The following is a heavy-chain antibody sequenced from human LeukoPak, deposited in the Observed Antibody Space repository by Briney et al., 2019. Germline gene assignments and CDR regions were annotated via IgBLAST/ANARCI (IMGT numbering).Heavy chain of an antibody. D-gene: IGHD3-22*01. Sequence: PSQTLSLTCAVSGGSISSGGYSWSWIRQPPGKGLEWIGYIHHSGSTYYNPSLKSRVTISVDRSKNQFSLKLSSVTAADTAVYYCARGGAYYDSSGYIDYWGQGTLVTVSS. J-gene: IGHJ4*02. V-gene: IGHV4-30-2*01. CDR3: ARGGAYYDSSGYIDY. CDR2: IHHSGST. CDR1: GGSISSGGYS.